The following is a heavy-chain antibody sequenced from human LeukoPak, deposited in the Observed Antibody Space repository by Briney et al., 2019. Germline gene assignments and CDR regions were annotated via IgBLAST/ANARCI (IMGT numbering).Heavy chain of an antibody. CDR3: ARALTPASTWLGS. CDR1: GFTFSSYT. V-gene: IGHV3-21*01. CDR2: ISSSSSYM. Sequence: GGSLSPSSAASGFTFSSYTMTWVRQAPGKGLEWVSCISSSSSYMYYGDTLKGRFTISRDNAKNSLYLQMDNLRGEDTAIYYCARALTPASTWLGSWGQGGLVSVSS. J-gene: IGHJ5*01. D-gene: IGHD1-14*01.